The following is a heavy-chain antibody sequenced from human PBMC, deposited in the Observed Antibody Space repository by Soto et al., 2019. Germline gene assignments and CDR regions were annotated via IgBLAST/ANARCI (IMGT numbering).Heavy chain of an antibody. CDR1: GYSFTSYG. Sequence: ASVKVSCKASGYSFTSYGIIWVRQAPGQGLEWMGWISAYNGNTNYTQKLQGRVTMTTDTYTNTAYMELRSLRSDDTAVYYCARTGYTRGWYGGWFDPWGQGTLVTVSS. CDR3: ARTGYTRGWYGGWFDP. V-gene: IGHV1-18*01. CDR2: ISAYNGNT. J-gene: IGHJ5*02. D-gene: IGHD6-19*01.